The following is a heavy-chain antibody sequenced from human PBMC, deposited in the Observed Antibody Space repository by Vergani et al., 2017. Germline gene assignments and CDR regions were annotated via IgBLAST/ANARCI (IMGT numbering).Heavy chain of an antibody. CDR2: INPSGGST. Sequence: QVQLVQSGAEVKKPGASVKVSCKASGYTFTSYYMHWVRQAPGQGLEWMGIINPSGGSTSYAKKFQGRVTMTRDTATSTVYMALSSLRSEDTAVEYCARGFLYYYMDVWGKGTTVTVSS. D-gene: IGHD3-3*01. CDR1: GYTFTSYY. V-gene: IGHV1-46*01. J-gene: IGHJ6*03. CDR3: ARGFLYYYMDV.